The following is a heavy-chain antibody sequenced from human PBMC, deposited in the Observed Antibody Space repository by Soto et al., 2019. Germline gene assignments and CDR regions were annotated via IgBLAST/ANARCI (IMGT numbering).Heavy chain of an antibody. V-gene: IGHV1-69*13. J-gene: IGHJ5*02. CDR2: IIPIFGTA. D-gene: IGHD2-15*01. CDR3: ALRPVVAATPSWFDP. CDR1: GGTFSSYA. Sequence: SVKVSCKASGGTFSSYAISWVRQAPGQGLEWMGGIIPIFGTANYAQKFQGRVTVTADESTSTTYMELSSLRSEDTAVYYCALRPVVAATPSWFDPWGQGTLVTVSS.